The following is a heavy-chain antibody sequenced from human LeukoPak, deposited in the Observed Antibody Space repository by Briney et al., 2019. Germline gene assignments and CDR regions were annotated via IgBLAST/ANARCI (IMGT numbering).Heavy chain of an antibody. CDR2: IPYDGSNK. CDR3: ARKSVAVAGPLDY. J-gene: IGHJ4*02. D-gene: IGHD6-19*01. CDR1: GFTFSSYG. V-gene: IGHV3-30*03. Sequence: GRSLRLSCAASGFTFSSYGMHWVRQAPGKGREWVAVIPYDGSNKYYADSVKGRFTISRDNAKNSLYLQMNSLRAEDTAVYYCARKSVAVAGPLDYWGQGTLVTVSS.